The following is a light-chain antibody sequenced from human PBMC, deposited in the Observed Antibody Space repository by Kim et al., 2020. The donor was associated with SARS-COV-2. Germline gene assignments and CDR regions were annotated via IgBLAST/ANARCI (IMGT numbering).Light chain of an antibody. CDR1: QSVSDN. CDR3: HQYNNWPLT. V-gene: IGKV3-15*01. J-gene: IGKJ4*01. Sequence: SMFPGERAPLSCRASQSVSDNLAWYQQKPGQAPRLLIYDASTRATGIPARFSGSGSGTQFTLTISSLKSEDFAVYYCHQYNNWPLTFGGGTKLEI. CDR2: DAS.